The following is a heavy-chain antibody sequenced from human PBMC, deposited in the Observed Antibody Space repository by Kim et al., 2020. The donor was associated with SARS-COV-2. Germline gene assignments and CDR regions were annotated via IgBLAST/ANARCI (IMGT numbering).Heavy chain of an antibody. CDR2: SSSSGSTI. CDR3: ASLIVVVPSF. J-gene: IGHJ4*02. CDR1: GFTFSSYE. V-gene: IGHV3-48*03. D-gene: IGHD2-2*01. Sequence: GGSLRLSCAASGFTFSSYEMNWVRQAPGKGLEWVSYSSSSGSTIYYADSVKGRFTISRDNAKNSLYLQMNSLRAEDTAVYYCASLIVVVPSFWGQGTLVTVSS.